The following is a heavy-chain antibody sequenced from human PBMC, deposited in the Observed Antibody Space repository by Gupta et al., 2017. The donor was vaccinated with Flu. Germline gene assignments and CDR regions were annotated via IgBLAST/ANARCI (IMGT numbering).Heavy chain of an antibody. D-gene: IGHD2-15*01. CDR3: AKGQAGRCLGGKCYALDA. Sequence: EVPVLDSGGLCVRRGGPLRLSCAASGFTCGPFALSCVRRTPGKGVGGASTNNRNGVGNFMRAPVKGRFTISRDNSKNTLYLQMNSLRAEDTAIYYCAKGQAGRCLGGKCYALDAWGQGTLVTVSS. CDR2: NNRNGVGN. V-gene: IGHV3-23*01. CDR1: GFTCGPFA. J-gene: IGHJ5*02.